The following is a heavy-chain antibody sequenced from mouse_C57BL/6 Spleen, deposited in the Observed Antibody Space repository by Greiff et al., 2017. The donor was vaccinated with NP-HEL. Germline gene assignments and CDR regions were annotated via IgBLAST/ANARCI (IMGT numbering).Heavy chain of an antibody. D-gene: IGHD1-1*01. CDR2: LYPGDGDT. V-gene: IGHV1-82*01. J-gene: IGHJ1*03. CDR3: ARQYYGSSYDWYFDV. Sequence: QVQLQQSGPELVQPGASVKISCKASGYAFSSSWMNWVKQRPGKGLEWIGRLYPGDGDTNYNGKFKGKATLTADKSSSTAYMQLSSLTSEYSAVYFCARQYYGSSYDWYFDVWGTGTTVTVSS. CDR1: GYAFSSSW.